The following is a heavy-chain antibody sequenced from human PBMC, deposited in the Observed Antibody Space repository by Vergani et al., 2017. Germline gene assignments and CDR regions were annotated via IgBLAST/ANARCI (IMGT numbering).Heavy chain of an antibody. V-gene: IGHV4-31*11. CDR2: IFNSGTT. J-gene: IGHJ6*03. CDR1: GGSISSGDHC. Sequence: QVQLQESGPGVVKPSQTLSLTCAVSGGSISSGDHCWTWIRQRPGKGLEWIGYIFNSGTTYDNPSLRSRLTISVDTSQNQFSLKLRSVTAADTAVYYCARVDTQVPATSHFYYMDVWGKGTTVVVSS. CDR3: ARVDTQVPATSHFYYMDV. D-gene: IGHD6-25*01.